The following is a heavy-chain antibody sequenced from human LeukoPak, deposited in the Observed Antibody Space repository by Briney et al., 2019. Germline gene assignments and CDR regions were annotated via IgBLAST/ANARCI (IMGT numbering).Heavy chain of an antibody. V-gene: IGHV3-30*02. CDR1: GFTFSTYG. CDR3: AKDLSQYDSSGSRYFDY. D-gene: IGHD3-22*01. CDR2: IQYNGGNK. J-gene: IGHJ4*02. Sequence: GGSLRLSGAASGFTFSTYGVHWVRQAPGKGLEWVAFIQYNGGNKYYADSVKGRFTISRDNSQNTLYLQMNSLRAEDTAVYYCAKDLSQYDSSGSRYFDYWGQGSPVTVSS.